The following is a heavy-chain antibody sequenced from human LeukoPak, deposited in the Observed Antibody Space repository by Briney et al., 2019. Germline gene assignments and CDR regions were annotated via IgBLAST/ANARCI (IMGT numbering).Heavy chain of an antibody. V-gene: IGHV3-33*01. CDR2: IWYDGSNK. CDR1: GFTFSSSG. CDR3: ARRRSCGMDV. Sequence: GGSLRLSCEASGFTFSSSGMHWVRQAPGKGLEWVAVIWYDGSNKYYADSMKGRFTISRDNFKNTLYLQMNSLRAEDTAVYYCARRRSCGMDVWGQGTTVTVSS. J-gene: IGHJ6*02.